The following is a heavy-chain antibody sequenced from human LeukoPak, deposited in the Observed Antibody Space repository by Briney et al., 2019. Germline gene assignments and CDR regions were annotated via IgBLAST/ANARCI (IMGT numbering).Heavy chain of an antibody. CDR2: IDASGRT. V-gene: IGHV4-4*07. D-gene: IGHD4-17*01. CDR1: GGSNSSYY. J-gene: IGHJ4*02. Sequence: SETLSLTCTVSGGSNSSYYWSWIRQPAGKGLEWIGRIDASGRTNYNPSLKSRVTVSVDTSKKQFSLKVNSVTAADTAVYYCAREYGDFDYWGQGTLVTVSS. CDR3: AREYGDFDY.